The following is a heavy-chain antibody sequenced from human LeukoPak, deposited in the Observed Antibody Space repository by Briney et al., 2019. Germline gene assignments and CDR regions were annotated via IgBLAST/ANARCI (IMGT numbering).Heavy chain of an antibody. Sequence: PSETLSLTCAVYGGSFSGYYWSWIRQPPGKGLEWIGEINHSGSTNYTPSLKSRVTISVDTSKNQFSLKLSSVTAADTAVYYCASTTGTIPYWFDPWGQGTLVTVSS. CDR1: GGSFSGYY. CDR2: INHSGST. V-gene: IGHV4-34*01. CDR3: ASTTGTIPYWFDP. J-gene: IGHJ5*02. D-gene: IGHD1-1*01.